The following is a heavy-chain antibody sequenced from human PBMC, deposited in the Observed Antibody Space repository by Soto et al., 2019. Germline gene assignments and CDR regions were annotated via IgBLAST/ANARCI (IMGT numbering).Heavy chain of an antibody. V-gene: IGHV4-30-2*01. Sequence: SETLSLTCAVSGGSISSGGYSWSWIRQPPGKGLEYIGYIYHSGSTYYNPSLKSRVTMSVDRSKNQFSLKLSSVTAADTAVYYCARGGSYYDSSGYYSEPFDIWGQGTMVT. D-gene: IGHD3-22*01. CDR1: GGSISSGGYS. CDR2: IYHSGST. CDR3: ARGGSYYDSSGYYSEPFDI. J-gene: IGHJ3*02.